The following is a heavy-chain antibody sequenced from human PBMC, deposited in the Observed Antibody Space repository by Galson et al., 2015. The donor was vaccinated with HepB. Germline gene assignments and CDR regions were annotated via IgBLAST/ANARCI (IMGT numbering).Heavy chain of an antibody. V-gene: IGHV1-8*01. CDR1: GYTFTSYD. CDR3: ARVSTIFGVVITPYYYYMDV. D-gene: IGHD3-3*01. CDR2: MNPNSGNT. J-gene: IGHJ6*03. Sequence: SVKVSCKASGYTFTSYDINWVRQATGQGLEWMGWMNPNSGNTGYAQKFQGRVTMTRNTSISTAYMELSSLRSEDTAVYYCARVSTIFGVVITPYYYYMDVWGKGTTVTVSS.